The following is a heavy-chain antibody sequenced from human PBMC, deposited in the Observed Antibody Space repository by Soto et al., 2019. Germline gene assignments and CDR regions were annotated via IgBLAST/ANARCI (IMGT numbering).Heavy chain of an antibody. CDR1: GYTFTCYY. V-gene: IGHV1-2*04. J-gene: IGHJ3*02. Sequence: ASVKVSCKASGYTFTCYYMHWVRQAPGQGLEWMGWINPNSGGTNYAQKFQGWVTMTRDTSISTAYMELSRLRSDDTAVYYCARDYLRSDIVATPLFAFDIWGQGTMVTVSS. CDR2: INPNSGGT. D-gene: IGHD5-12*01. CDR3: ARDYLRSDIVATPLFAFDI.